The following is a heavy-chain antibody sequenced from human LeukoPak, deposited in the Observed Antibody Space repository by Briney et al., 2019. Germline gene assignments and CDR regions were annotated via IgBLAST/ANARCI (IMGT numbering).Heavy chain of an antibody. V-gene: IGHV4-34*01. CDR1: AGSFSGYY. J-gene: IGHJ5*02. CDR3: ARPLGYCSDSRCPQSWFDP. CDR2: INHSGRT. D-gene: IGHD2-15*01. Sequence: SETLSLTCAVSAGSFSGYYWSWIRQPPGKRLEWIREINHSGRTNYNPSLKSRVIMSVDTSKNQFSLKLSSVTAADTAVYYCARPLGYCSDSRCPQSWFDPWGQGIVVTVSS.